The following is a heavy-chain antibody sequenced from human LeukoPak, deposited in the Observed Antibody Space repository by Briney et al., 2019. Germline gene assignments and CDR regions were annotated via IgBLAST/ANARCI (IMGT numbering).Heavy chain of an antibody. V-gene: IGHV3-21*01. CDR1: GFTFSTYT. J-gene: IGHJ4*02. CDR3: ARDSAGTDY. D-gene: IGHD1-1*01. Sequence: PGGSLRLSCAASGFTFSTYTMNWVRQAPGKGLEWVSFISSSYSYIYYADSVKGRFTISRDNAKNSLYLQMNSLRAEDTAVYYCARDSAGTDYWGQGTLVTVSS. CDR2: ISSSYSYI.